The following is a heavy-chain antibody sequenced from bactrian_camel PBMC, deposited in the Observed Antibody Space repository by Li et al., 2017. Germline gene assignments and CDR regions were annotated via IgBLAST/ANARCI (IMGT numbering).Heavy chain of an antibody. J-gene: IGHJ4*01. V-gene: IGHV3S53*01. CDR1: GYSVSQGY. D-gene: IGHD2*01. Sequence: QLVESGGSSVEAGGSLRLSCAASGYSVSQGYMAWFRQAPGKEREGVAAIDRNGYPTYTYSVKDRFTISLDDAKETLTLQMNSLKPEDAAVYYCAALRGLCPSTPSTFRHWGQGTQVTVS. CDR2: IDRNGYP. CDR3: AALRGLCPSTPSTFRH.